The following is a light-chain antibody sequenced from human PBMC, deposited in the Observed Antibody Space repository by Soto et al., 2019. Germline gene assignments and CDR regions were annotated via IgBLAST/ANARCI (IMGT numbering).Light chain of an antibody. CDR2: AAS. V-gene: IGKV1-39*01. Sequence: DIQMTQSPSSLSASVGDRVTITCRASQSISSYLNWYQQKPGKAPKLLIYAASSLQSGVPSRFSGSGSGTDFTLTISSLQPEDVATYYCQRYDSALGTFGQGTRWIS. CDR1: QSISSY. CDR3: QRYDSALGT. J-gene: IGKJ1*01.